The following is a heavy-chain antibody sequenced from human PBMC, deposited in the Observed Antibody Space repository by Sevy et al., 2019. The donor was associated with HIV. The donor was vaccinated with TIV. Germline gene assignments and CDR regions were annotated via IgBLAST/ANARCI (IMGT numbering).Heavy chain of an antibody. V-gene: IGHV3-21*01. CDR2: ISSSSSYI. Sequence: GGSLRLSCAASGFTFSSYSMNWVRQAPGKGLEWDSSISSSSSYIYYADSVKGRFTISRDNAKNSLYLQMNSLRAEDTAVYYCAMGELRFLEWLLSGAFDIWGQGTMVTVSS. CDR1: GFTFSSYS. CDR3: AMGELRFLEWLLSGAFDI. J-gene: IGHJ3*02. D-gene: IGHD3-3*01.